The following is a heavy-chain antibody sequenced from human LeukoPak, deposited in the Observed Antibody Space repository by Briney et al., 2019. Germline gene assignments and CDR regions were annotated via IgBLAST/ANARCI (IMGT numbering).Heavy chain of an antibody. CDR2: ISSSGTYI. CDR1: GFTFSAYS. V-gene: IGHV3-21*01. D-gene: IGHD1-1*01. CDR3: ARSIQLDPWGAFDI. J-gene: IGHJ3*02. Sequence: PGGSLRLSCAASGFTFSAYSINWVRQAPGRGLEWVSSISSSGTYIYYADSVKGRFTISRDNAKNSLSLQMNSLRAEDAAVYYCARSIQLDPWGAFDIWGQGTMVTVSS.